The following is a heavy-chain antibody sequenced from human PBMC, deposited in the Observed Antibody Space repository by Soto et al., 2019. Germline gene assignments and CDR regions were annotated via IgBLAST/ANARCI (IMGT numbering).Heavy chain of an antibody. CDR1: GFTVSSYA. V-gene: IGHV3-23*01. Sequence: GGSLRLSCAASGFTVSSYAMSWVRQAPGKGLEWVSAISGSGGSTYYADSVKGRFTISRDNSKNTLYLQMNSLRAEDTAVYYCAKDSEWFGELLSFDYWGQGTLVTVSS. CDR2: ISGSGGST. J-gene: IGHJ4*02. CDR3: AKDSEWFGELLSFDY. D-gene: IGHD3-10*01.